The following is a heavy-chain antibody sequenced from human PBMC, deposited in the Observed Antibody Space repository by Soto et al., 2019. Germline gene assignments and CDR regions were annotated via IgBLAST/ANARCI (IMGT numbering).Heavy chain of an antibody. V-gene: IGHV1-46*01. CDR2: INPSGGST. J-gene: IGHJ4*02. D-gene: IGHD3-16*01. Sequence: ASVKVSCKASGYTFTSYYMHWVRQAPGQGLEWMGIINPSGGSTSDAQKFQGRVTMTRDTSTSTAYMELSSLRPVDTAVYYCARGPNGDYFDYWGQGTMVTVYS. CDR3: ARGPNGDYFDY. CDR1: GYTFTSYY.